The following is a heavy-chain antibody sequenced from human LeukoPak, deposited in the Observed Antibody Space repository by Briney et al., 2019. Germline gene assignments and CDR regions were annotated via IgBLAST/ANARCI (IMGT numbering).Heavy chain of an antibody. V-gene: IGHV3-64*01. CDR1: GFTFSNYA. J-gene: IGHJ4*02. CDR2: ISSDGGST. CDR3: ARAASGHVPQRPFDY. D-gene: IGHD5-12*01. Sequence: GGSLRLSCAASGFTFSNYAFHWVRQAPGKRLEYVSAISSDGGSTYYANSVKGRFTISRDNSKNTLYLQMGSLTTEDMAVYYCARAASGHVPQRPFDYWGQGTLVTVSS.